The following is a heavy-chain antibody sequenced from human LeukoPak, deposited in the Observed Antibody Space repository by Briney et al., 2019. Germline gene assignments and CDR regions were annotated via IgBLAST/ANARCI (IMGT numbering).Heavy chain of an antibody. J-gene: IGHJ6*02. Sequence: SVKVSCKASGGTFSSYAISWVRQAPGQGLEWMGRIIPILGIANYAQKLQGRVTMTTDTSTSTAYMELRSLRSDDTAVYYCARGPFLGMDVWGQGTTVTVSS. D-gene: IGHD3-3*01. CDR1: GGTFSSYA. CDR2: IIPILGIA. CDR3: ARGPFLGMDV. V-gene: IGHV1-69*04.